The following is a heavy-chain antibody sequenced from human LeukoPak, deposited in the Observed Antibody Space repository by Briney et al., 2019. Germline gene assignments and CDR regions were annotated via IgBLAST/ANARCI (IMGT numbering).Heavy chain of an antibody. V-gene: IGHV3-30*18. CDR1: GLTFSSYG. Sequence: GGSLRLSCAAFGLTFSSYGMHWVRQAPGKGLEWVAVISYDGSNKYYADSVKGRFTISRDNSKNTLYLQMNSLRAEDTAVYYCAKPLYTNYFDPWGQGTLVTVSS. CDR2: ISYDGSNK. CDR3: AKPLYTNYFDP. D-gene: IGHD4-11*01. J-gene: IGHJ5*02.